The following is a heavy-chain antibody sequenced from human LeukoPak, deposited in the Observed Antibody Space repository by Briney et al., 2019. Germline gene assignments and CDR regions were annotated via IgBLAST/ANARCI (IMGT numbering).Heavy chain of an antibody. CDR1: AFTFSNFA. Sequence: GGSLRLSCAASAFTFSNFAMSWVRQAPGKGLEWVSTISGSGDHTYYADSVKGRFTISRDNSKNTLSLHMNTLRAEDTAVYYCAKDLLQTFFFDSSGYYFDAFGMWGQGTMVTVSP. D-gene: IGHD3-22*01. J-gene: IGHJ3*02. CDR3: AKDLLQTFFFDSSGYYFDAFGM. CDR2: ISGSGDHT. V-gene: IGHV3-23*01.